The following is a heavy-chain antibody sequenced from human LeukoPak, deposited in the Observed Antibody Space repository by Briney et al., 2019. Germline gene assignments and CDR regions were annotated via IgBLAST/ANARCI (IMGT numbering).Heavy chain of an antibody. V-gene: IGHV4-59*01. D-gene: IGHD3-3*01. CDR2: IYYSGST. CDR3: ARTTYYDFWSGWGAFDI. Sequence: SETLSLTCTVSGGSISSYYWSWIRQPPGKGLEWIGYIYYSGSTNYNPSLKSRVTISVDTSKNQFSLKLSSVTAADTAVYYCARTTYYDFWSGWGAFDIWGQGTMATVSS. J-gene: IGHJ3*02. CDR1: GGSISSYY.